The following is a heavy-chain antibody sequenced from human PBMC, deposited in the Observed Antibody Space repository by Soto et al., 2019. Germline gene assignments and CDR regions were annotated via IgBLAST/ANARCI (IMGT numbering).Heavy chain of an antibody. CDR1: GFTFSSYA. Sequence: EVQLLESGGGLVQPGGSLRLSCAASGFTFSSYAMSWVRQAQGKGREWVSAISGSGGSTYYADSVKGRFTISRDNSKNTLYLQMNSLRAEDTAVYYCAKGQRSGYYFGWFDPWGQGTLVTVSS. V-gene: IGHV3-23*01. D-gene: IGHD3-3*01. CDR3: AKGQRSGYYFGWFDP. CDR2: ISGSGGST. J-gene: IGHJ5*02.